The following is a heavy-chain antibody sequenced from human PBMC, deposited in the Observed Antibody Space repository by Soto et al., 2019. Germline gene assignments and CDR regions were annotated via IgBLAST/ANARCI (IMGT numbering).Heavy chain of an antibody. CDR3: ARIPSYDTSGPLDYYYGMDV. CDR1: GYMFTSYD. D-gene: IGHD3-22*01. Sequence: QVQLVQSGAEVKKPGASVTVSCTASGYMFTSYDIGWVRQATGQGLEWMGWMNPNSGNTGYAQNFQGRVTMTSHTSLGTAYTEWSSLRSDDTAVYYCARIPSYDTSGPLDYYYGMDVWGQGTTVTVSS. V-gene: IGHV1-8*01. J-gene: IGHJ6*02. CDR2: MNPNSGNT.